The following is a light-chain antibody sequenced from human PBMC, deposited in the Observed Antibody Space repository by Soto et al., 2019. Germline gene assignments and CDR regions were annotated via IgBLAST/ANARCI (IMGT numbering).Light chain of an antibody. CDR2: GAS. Sequence: EIVLTQSPGTLSLSAGERATLSCRASQSVSSTYLAWYQQQPGQAPRLLIYGASNRATGIPDRFSGSGSGTDFTLTISRLEPEDFAVYYCQQYNNWPRTFGQGTKVDIK. J-gene: IGKJ1*01. V-gene: IGKV3-20*01. CDR1: QSVSSTY. CDR3: QQYNNWPRT.